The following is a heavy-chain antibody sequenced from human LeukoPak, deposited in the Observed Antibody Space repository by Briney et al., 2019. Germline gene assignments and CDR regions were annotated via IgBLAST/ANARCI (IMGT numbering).Heavy chain of an antibody. Sequence: SETLSLTCTVSGGSISSGSYYWSWIRQPAGKGLEWIGRIYTSGSTNYNPSLKSRVTISVDTSKNQFSLKLSSVTAADTAVYYCARRATTERGHSYGLDSWGQGTLVTVSS. CDR3: ARRATTERGHSYGLDS. D-gene: IGHD5-18*01. CDR1: GGSISSGSYY. V-gene: IGHV4-61*02. J-gene: IGHJ4*02. CDR2: IYTSGST.